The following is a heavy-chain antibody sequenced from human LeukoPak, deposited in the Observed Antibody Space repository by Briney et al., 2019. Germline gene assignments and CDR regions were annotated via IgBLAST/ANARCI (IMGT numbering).Heavy chain of an antibody. V-gene: IGHV4-59*01. Sequence: PSETLSLTCTVSGGSISSYYWSWIRQPPGKGLEWIGYIYYSGSTNYNPSLKSRVTISVDTSKNQFSLKLSSVTAADTAVYYCARAVSSGWLTGHLDYWGQGTLVTVSS. CDR3: ARAVSSGWLTGHLDY. CDR2: IYYSGST. D-gene: IGHD6-19*01. CDR1: GGSISSYY. J-gene: IGHJ4*02.